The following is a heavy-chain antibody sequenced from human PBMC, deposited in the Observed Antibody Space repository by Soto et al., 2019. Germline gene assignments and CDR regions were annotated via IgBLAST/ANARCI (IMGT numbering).Heavy chain of an antibody. V-gene: IGHV4-4*02. Sequence: PSETLSLTCAVSGGSISSTNWWSWVRQSPGKGLEWIGQIYHNGSPDYNPSRKSRVTISVDKSKNHVFLKLTSVTAADTAMYFCGRWLGTSYGMDVWGQGTAVTVS. J-gene: IGHJ6*02. CDR1: GGSISSTNW. D-gene: IGHD3-10*01. CDR3: GRWLGTSYGMDV. CDR2: IYHNGSP.